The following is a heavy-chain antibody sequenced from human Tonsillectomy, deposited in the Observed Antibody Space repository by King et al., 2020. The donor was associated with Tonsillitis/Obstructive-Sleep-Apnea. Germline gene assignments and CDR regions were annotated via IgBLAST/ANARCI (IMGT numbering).Heavy chain of an antibody. J-gene: IGHJ4*02. D-gene: IGHD3-16*01. Sequence: VQLVESGGGVVQPGRSLRLSCAAPGFTFSSYGMNWVRQAPGKGLEWVAVIWYDGSNKYYVDSVKGRFTISRDNSKNMLWLQMNSLRAEDTGVYYCARWGDGRRFDYWGQGTLVTVSS. V-gene: IGHV3-33*01. CDR2: IWYDGSNK. CDR3: ARWGDGRRFDY. CDR1: GFTFSSYG.